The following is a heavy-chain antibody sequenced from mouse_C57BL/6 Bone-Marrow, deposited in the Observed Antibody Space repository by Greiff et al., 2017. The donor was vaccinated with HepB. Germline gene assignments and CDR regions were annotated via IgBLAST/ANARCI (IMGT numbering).Heavy chain of an antibody. D-gene: IGHD4-1*01. Sequence: QVQLQQSGAELVKPGASVKLSCKASGYTFTEYTIHWVKQRSGQGLEWIGWFYPGSGSIKYNEKFKDKATLTADKSSSTVYMELSKLTSEDSAVYFCARHEDGRGTGSLAWFGYWGQGTLVTVSA. V-gene: IGHV1-62-2*01. CDR1: GYTFTEYT. CDR2: FYPGSGSI. J-gene: IGHJ3*01. CDR3: ARHEDGRGTGSLAWFGY.